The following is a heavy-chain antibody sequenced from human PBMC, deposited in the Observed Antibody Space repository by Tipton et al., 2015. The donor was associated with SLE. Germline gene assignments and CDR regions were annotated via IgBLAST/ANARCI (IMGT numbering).Heavy chain of an antibody. D-gene: IGHD4-17*01. V-gene: IGHV4-59*12. CDR2: IYYSGRT. CDR1: GGPISSYY. Sequence: TLSLTCTVSGGPISSYYWSWIRQPPGKGLEWIGYIYYSGRTYYNPSLKSRVTISVDTSKNQFSLKLSSVTAADTAVYYCAREDGDKNYFDYWGQGTLVTVSS. CDR3: AREDGDKNYFDY. J-gene: IGHJ4*02.